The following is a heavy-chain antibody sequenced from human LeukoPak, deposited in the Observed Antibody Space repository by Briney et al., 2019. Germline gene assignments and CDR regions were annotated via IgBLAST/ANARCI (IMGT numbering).Heavy chain of an antibody. V-gene: IGHV3-11*05. CDR3: AREVGGSAFDI. Sequence: PGGSLRLSCAASGFTFSDYYMSWIRQAPGKGLEWVSYISGSSSYTNYADSVKGRFTISRHNSKNTLYLQMNSLRAEDTAVYYCAREVGGSAFDIWGQGTMVTVSS. CDR2: ISGSSSYT. CDR1: GFTFSDYY. D-gene: IGHD3-16*01. J-gene: IGHJ3*02.